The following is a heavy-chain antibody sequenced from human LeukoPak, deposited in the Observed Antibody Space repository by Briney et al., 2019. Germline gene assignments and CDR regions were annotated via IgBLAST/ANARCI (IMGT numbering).Heavy chain of an antibody. J-gene: IGHJ4*02. Sequence: TSETLSLTCTVSGGSISSSSYYWGWIRQPPGKGLEWIGSIYYSGSTYYNPSLKSRVTISVDTSKNQFSLKLSSVTAADTAVYYCASESIVGATNFDYWGQGTLVTVSS. CDR2: IYYSGST. D-gene: IGHD1-26*01. V-gene: IGHV4-39*07. CDR1: GGSISSSSYY. CDR3: ASESIVGATNFDY.